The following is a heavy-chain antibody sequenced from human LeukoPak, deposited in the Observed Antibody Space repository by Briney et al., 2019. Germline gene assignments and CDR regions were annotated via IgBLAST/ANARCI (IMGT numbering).Heavy chain of an antibody. Sequence: SETLSLTCAVSGGSIINSNWWSWVRQPPGKGLEWIGEIDHSGSTSYNPSLKSRVTMSVDRSQNQFSLRLSTVTAADTAVYYCARHYGPWGRGTLVTVSS. V-gene: IGHV4-4*02. CDR2: IDHSGST. CDR3: ARHYGP. CDR1: GGSIINSNW. D-gene: IGHD3-16*01. J-gene: IGHJ4*02.